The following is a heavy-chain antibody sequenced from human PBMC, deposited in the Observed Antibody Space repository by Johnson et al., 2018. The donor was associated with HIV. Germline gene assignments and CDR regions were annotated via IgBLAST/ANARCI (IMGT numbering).Heavy chain of an antibody. CDR3: ATPAGGTNALDI. CDR1: GFTFSSYA. J-gene: IGHJ3*02. CDR2: ISYDGSNK. Sequence: VQLVESGGGVVQPGRSLRLSCAASGFTFSSYAMHWVRQAPGKGLEWVAVISYDGSNKYYADSVKGRFTISRDNSKNTLYLQMNSLRAEDTAVYYCATPAGGTNALDIWGQGTMVTVSS. V-gene: IGHV3-30*04. D-gene: IGHD1-26*01.